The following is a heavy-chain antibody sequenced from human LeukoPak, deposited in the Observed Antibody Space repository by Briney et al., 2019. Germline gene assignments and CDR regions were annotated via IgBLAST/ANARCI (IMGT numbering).Heavy chain of an antibody. CDR2: IDSSSSFI. CDR3: ARDSSFHDSSGQPSFDI. Sequence: GGSLRLSCAASGFIFSVYTMNWVRQAPGKGLEWVASIDSSSSFIYYADSMKGRFTISRDNAKYSLSLQMNSLKAEDTAMYYCARDSSFHDSSGQPSFDIWGQGTLVTVSS. D-gene: IGHD3-22*01. J-gene: IGHJ3*02. CDR1: GFIFSVYT. V-gene: IGHV3-21*01.